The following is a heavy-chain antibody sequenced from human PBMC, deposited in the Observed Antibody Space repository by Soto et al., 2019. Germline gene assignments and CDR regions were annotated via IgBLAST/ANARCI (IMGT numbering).Heavy chain of an antibody. V-gene: IGHV4-34*01. CDR3: ARQPVSVAGKYFLYHSGVDV. D-gene: IGHD6-19*01. Sequence: QVQLQQWGAGLLTPSETLSLACAVYGGSFSDYFWTWIRQPPGKGLEWIGEVYHTGSTHYSPSLKSRVTISVDNATNQFSLRLSSITAADTAVYYCARQPVSVAGKYFLYHSGVDVWGPGTTVTVSS. CDR2: VYHTGST. J-gene: IGHJ6*02. CDR1: GGSFSDYF.